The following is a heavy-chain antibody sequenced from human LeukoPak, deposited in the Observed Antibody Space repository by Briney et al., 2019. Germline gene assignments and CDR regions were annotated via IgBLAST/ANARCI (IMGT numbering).Heavy chain of an antibody. V-gene: IGHV3-21*01. J-gene: IGHJ4*02. D-gene: IGHD5-18*01. CDR3: ARDVEGYSYVSDY. CDR1: GFTFSRYQ. CDR2: ISTTSSYI. Sequence: GGSLRLSCAVSGFTFSRYQMNWVRQAPGKGLEWVSSISTTSSYIQYAESVKGRFTISRDNAGSSLFLQMSSLIDDDTAVYYCARDVEGYSYVSDYWGQGTLVTVSS.